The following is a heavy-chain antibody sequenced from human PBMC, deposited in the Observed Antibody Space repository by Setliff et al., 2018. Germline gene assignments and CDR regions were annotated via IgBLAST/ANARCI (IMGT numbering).Heavy chain of an antibody. D-gene: IGHD3-3*01. CDR2: IIPIFGTA. Sequence: SVKVSCKASGGTFSSYAISRVRQAPGQGLEWMGGIIPIFGTANYAQKFQARDTITADESTSTAYMELSSLRSEDTAVYYCARDDGTYYNFWSVYSTTPYYGMDVWGQGTTVTVSS. CDR3: ARDDGTYYNFWSVYSTTPYYGMDV. CDR1: GGTFSSYA. V-gene: IGHV1-69*13. J-gene: IGHJ6*02.